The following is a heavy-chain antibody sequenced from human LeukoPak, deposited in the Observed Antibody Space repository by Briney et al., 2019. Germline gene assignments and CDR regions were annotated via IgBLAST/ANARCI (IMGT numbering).Heavy chain of an antibody. J-gene: IGHJ4*02. Sequence: GGSLRLSCGAPVLTLKSYGMQWVRQAPGKGLEWVAVISYDGSTKYYADSVKGRFTISRDNSKNTLYLQMNSLRPEVTAVYYCAKPRIPVSGTDLDFWGQGTLVTVSS. CDR2: ISYDGSTK. D-gene: IGHD6-19*01. CDR3: AKPRIPVSGTDLDF. CDR1: VLTLKSYG. V-gene: IGHV3-30*18.